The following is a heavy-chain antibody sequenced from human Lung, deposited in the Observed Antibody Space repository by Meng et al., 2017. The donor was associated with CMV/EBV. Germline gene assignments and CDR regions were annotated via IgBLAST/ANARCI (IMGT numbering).Heavy chain of an antibody. V-gene: IGHV3-23*01. D-gene: IGHD3-10*01. CDR3: AKRLGGLLSSDADLGY. CDR2: ISGSGGST. Sequence: GGSLRLSCAASGFTFSSYAMSWVRQAPGKGLEWVSAISGSGGSTYYADSVKGRFTISRDNSKNTLYLQMNSLRVEDTAVYYCAKRLGGLLSSDADLGYWGQGTLVTVSS. J-gene: IGHJ4*02. CDR1: GFTFSSYA.